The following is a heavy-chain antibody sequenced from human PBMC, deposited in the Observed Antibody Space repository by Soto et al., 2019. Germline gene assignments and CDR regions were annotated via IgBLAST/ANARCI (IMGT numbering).Heavy chain of an antibody. J-gene: IGHJ4*02. CDR2: IYPGDSDT. CDR1: GYSFTSDC. D-gene: IGHD6-19*01. Sequence: AESVTTSCNVSGYSFTSDCIAWVRQVPGKGLEWMGIIYPGDSDTRYSPSFQGQVTISADKSISTAYLQWSTLKASDSAMYHCARWYSSGWYYFDYWGQGTMVTVSS. V-gene: IGHV5-51*01. CDR3: ARWYSSGWYYFDY.